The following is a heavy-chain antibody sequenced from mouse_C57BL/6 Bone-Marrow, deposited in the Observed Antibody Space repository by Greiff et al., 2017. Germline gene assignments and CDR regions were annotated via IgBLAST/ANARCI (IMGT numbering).Heavy chain of an antibody. V-gene: IGHV1-81*01. D-gene: IGHD3-2*02. CDR2: IYPRSGNT. Sequence: QVQLQQSGAELARPGASVKLSCQASGYTFTSYGISWVKQRPGQGLEWIGEIYPRSGNTYSNEKFKGKATLTADKSSSTAYMELRSLTSEYSAVYFCASPSCSSGYAMDYLGQGTSVTVSA. CDR3: ASPSCSSGYAMDY. CDR1: GYTFTSYG. J-gene: IGHJ4*01.